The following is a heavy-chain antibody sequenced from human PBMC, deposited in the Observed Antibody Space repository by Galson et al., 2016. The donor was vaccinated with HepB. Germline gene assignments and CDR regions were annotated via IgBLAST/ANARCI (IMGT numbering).Heavy chain of an antibody. J-gene: IGHJ4*02. CDR3: ARLDHRGYKYAYRGY. V-gene: IGHV5-51*01. D-gene: IGHD5-18*01. CDR1: GYTFTSHW. Sequence: QSGAEVKKPGESLKISCKGSGYTFTSHWIGWVRQMPGKGLEVMGFIYPGDFDTRYSPSFQGQVTISADKSTTNVYLQWSSLKASDTAIYYCARLDHRGYKYAYRGYWVEGALVTVSS. CDR2: IYPGDFDT.